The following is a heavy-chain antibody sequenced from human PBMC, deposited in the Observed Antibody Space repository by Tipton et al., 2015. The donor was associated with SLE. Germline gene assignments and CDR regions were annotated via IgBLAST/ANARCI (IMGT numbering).Heavy chain of an antibody. D-gene: IGHD4-23*01. CDR2: ISRSNTI. V-gene: IGHV3-69-1*01. J-gene: IGHJ3*02. Sequence: SLRLSCAASAFSFDDYGMNWVRQAPGKGLEWLSYISRSNTIYYADSVKGRFTISRDNAKNELYLEMNSLRAEDTAVYYCARGRWVPHDAFDIWGQGTMVTVSS. CDR3: ARGRWVPHDAFDI. CDR1: AFSFDDYG.